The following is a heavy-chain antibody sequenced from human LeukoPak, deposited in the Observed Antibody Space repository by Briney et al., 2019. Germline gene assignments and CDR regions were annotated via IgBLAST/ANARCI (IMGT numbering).Heavy chain of an antibody. CDR3: ARGIVVVPDSGGADV. Sequence: GASVKVSCKASGYTFTGYYMHWVRQAPGQGLEWMGWINPNSGGTNYAQKFQGRVTMTRDTSISTAYMGLSRLRSDDTAVYYCARGIVVVPDSGGADVWGKGTTVTVSS. CDR1: GYTFTGYY. J-gene: IGHJ6*04. CDR2: INPNSGGT. D-gene: IGHD2-2*01. V-gene: IGHV1-2*02.